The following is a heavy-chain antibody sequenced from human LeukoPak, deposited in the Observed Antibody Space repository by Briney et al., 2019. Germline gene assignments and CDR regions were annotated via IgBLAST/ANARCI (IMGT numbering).Heavy chain of an antibody. D-gene: IGHD6-13*01. CDR3: AKHTGRSWNPYFDY. Sequence: GGSLRLSCVASGFTFSSNAMSWVRQAPGKGLEWVSIISGSGGSTYYADSVKGRFTISRYSSKNTLYLQMNNLRVEDTAIYYCAKHTGRSWNPYFDYWGQGTLVTVSS. CDR1: GFTFSSNA. V-gene: IGHV3-23*01. J-gene: IGHJ4*02. CDR2: ISGSGGST.